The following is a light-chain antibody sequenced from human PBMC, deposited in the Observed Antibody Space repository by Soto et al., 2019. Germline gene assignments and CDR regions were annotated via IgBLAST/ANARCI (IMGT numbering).Light chain of an antibody. CDR2: GAS. CDR1: QSVSSN. CDR3: QHTRD. Sequence: EIVLTQSPATLSVSPGERATLSCRASQSVSSNLAWYQQKPGQAPRLLTYGASTRATGIPARFSGSGSGTEFTLTISSLQSEDFAVYYCQHTRDFGGGTKVDI. J-gene: IGKJ4*01. V-gene: IGKV3-15*01.